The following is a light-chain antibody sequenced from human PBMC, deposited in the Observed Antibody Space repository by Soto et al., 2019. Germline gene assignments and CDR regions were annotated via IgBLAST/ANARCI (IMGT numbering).Light chain of an antibody. V-gene: IGLV2-14*03. Sequence: QSALTQPASVSGSPGQSITISCTGTSSDVGRYKLVSWYQQHPGKAPKLMIYDVSNRPSRVSNRFSGSKSGNTASLTISGLQAEDEADYYCSSYTTSTTLIFGGGTKLTVL. CDR2: DVS. CDR1: SSDVGRYKL. CDR3: SSYTTSTTLI. J-gene: IGLJ2*01.